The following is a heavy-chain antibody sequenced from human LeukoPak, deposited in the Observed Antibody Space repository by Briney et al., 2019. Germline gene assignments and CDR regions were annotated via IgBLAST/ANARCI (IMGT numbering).Heavy chain of an antibody. V-gene: IGHV4-39*01. Sequence: SETLSLTCTVSGVSVSNSNFYWGWIRRPPGKGPEFIGSMHYSGSTYYNPSLKSRVAVFVDTSKNQFSLNLRFVTDADTAVYYCARGVYCSSASCYWDWGQGTQVTVSS. CDR1: GVSVSNSNFY. CDR3: ARGVYCSSASCYWD. J-gene: IGHJ4*02. D-gene: IGHD2-2*01. CDR2: MHYSGST.